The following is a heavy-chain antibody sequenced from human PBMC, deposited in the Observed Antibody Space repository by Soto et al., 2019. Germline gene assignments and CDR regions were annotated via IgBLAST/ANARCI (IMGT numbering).Heavy chain of an antibody. CDR2: IIPIFGTA. CDR1: GGTFSSYA. D-gene: IGHD3-22*01. Sequence: QVQLVQSGAEVKKPGSSVKVSCKASGGTFSSYAISWVRQAPGQGLEWLGGIIPIFGTANYAQKFQGRFTITADESTSTAYMELSSLRSEDTAVYYGAGASTMIVTGYGMDVWGQGTTVTVSS. CDR3: AGASTMIVTGYGMDV. V-gene: IGHV1-69*01. J-gene: IGHJ6*02.